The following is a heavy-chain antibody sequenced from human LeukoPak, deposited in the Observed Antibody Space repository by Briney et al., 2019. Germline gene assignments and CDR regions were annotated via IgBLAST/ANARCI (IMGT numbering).Heavy chain of an antibody. V-gene: IGHV4-59*01. Sequence: SETLSLTCTVSGGSISSYYWSWIRQPPGKGLEWIGYIYYSGSTNYNPSLKSRVTISVDTSKNQFSLKLSSVTAADTAVYYCAGGIAAAALDYWGQGTLVTVSS. D-gene: IGHD6-13*01. CDR3: AGGIAAAALDY. CDR2: IYYSGST. J-gene: IGHJ4*02. CDR1: GGSISSYY.